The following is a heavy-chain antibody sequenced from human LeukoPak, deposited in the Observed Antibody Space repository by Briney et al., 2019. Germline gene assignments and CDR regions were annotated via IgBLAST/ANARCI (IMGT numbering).Heavy chain of an antibody. CDR2: IYTSGST. V-gene: IGHV4-4*09. Sequence: SETLPLTCTVSGGSISSYYWSWIRQPPGKGLEWIGYIYTSGSTNYNPSLKSRVTISVDTSKNQFSLKLSSVTAADTTVYYCARENWNYGAVDYWGQGTLVTVSS. CDR1: GGSISSYY. CDR3: ARENWNYGAVDY. J-gene: IGHJ4*02. D-gene: IGHD1-7*01.